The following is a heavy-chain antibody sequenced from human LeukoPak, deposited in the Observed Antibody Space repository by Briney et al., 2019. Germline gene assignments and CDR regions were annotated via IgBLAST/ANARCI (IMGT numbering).Heavy chain of an antibody. D-gene: IGHD3-22*01. V-gene: IGHV3-21*01. CDR3: ARYPYYYDSSGYFAAFDI. Sequence: PGGSLRLSCAASGFTFSSYSMNWVRQAPGKGLEWVSSISSSSYIYYADSVKGRFTISRDNAKNSLYLQMNSLRAEDTAVYYCARYPYYYDSSGYFAAFDIWGQGTMVTVSS. J-gene: IGHJ3*02. CDR2: ISSSSYI. CDR1: GFTFSSYS.